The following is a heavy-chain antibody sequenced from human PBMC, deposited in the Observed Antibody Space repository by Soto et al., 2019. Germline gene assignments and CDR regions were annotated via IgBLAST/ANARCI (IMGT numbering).Heavy chain of an antibody. CDR3: AAAGGEGNWFDP. Sequence: QVQLQESGPGLVKPSQTLSLTCTVSGGSISSGGYYWSWLRQHPGKGLEWIGYIYYSGSTYYNPSLKSRVTISVDTSKNQFSLKLSSVTAADTAVYYCAAAGGEGNWFDPWGQGTLVTVSS. V-gene: IGHV4-31*03. CDR2: IYYSGST. D-gene: IGHD6-13*01. CDR1: GGSISSGGYY. J-gene: IGHJ5*02.